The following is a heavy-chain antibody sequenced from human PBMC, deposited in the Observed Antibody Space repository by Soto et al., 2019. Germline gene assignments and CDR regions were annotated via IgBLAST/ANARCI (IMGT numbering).Heavy chain of an antibody. Sequence: QITLKESGPTLVKPTQTLTLTCTFSGFSFSTNGVGVAWIRRPQGGALEWLALIYWDDDKKYNPSLRRRLSTTRDTSKNHVLFTMSNMDPVDTATYYCASRFFSGVVDYWGPGTLVTVSS. D-gene: IGHD3-3*01. CDR1: GFSFSTNGVG. CDR2: IYWDDDK. J-gene: IGHJ4*02. V-gene: IGHV2-5*02. CDR3: ASRFFSGVVDY.